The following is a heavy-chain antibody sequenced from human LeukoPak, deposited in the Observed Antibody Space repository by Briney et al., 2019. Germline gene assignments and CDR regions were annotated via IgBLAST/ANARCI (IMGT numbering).Heavy chain of an antibody. CDR3: ACSGSYYHGLEL. J-gene: IGHJ4*02. D-gene: IGHD1-26*01. CDR1: GGSFSGYY. CDR2: INHSGST. Sequence: SETLSLTCAVYGGSFSGYYWSWIRQPPGKGLEWIWEINHSGSTNYNPSLKSRVTISVDTSKNQFSLKLSSVTAADTAVYYCACSGSYYHGLELWGQGTLVTVSS. V-gene: IGHV4-34*01.